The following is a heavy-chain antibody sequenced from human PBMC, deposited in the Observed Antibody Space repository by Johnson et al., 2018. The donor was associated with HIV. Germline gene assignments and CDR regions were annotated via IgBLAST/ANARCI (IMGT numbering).Heavy chain of an antibody. CDR1: GFTFRSYG. CDR3: ARDGVYSSPHDAFDI. J-gene: IGHJ3*02. D-gene: IGHD6-13*01. Sequence: QVQLVESGGGVVQPGRSLRLSCVASGFTFRSYGMHWVRQAPGKGLEWVAFVSYDGTNEFYADSVKGRFTISRDNARNSLYLQMDSLRPGDSAVYYCARDGVYSSPHDAFDIWGQGTMVTVSP. V-gene: IGHV3-30*03. CDR2: VSYDGTNE.